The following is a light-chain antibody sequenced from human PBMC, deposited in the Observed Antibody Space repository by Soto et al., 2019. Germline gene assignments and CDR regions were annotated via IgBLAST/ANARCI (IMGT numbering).Light chain of an antibody. CDR3: QQRHTSPLT. J-gene: IGKJ4*01. Sequence: IGLTQSPGTLSLSSGGRATLSCRASQSFCNDLACYQQKPGHSPRLLIYDASNRATGIPTRFSGSGSGTDFTLTIRRLEPEDFAVYYRQQRHTSPLTFGGGTKVDI. CDR2: DAS. V-gene: IGKV3-11*01. CDR1: QSFCND.